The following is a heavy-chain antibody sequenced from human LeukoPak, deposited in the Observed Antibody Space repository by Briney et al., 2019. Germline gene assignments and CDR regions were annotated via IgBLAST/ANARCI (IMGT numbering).Heavy chain of an antibody. CDR3: ARPARAWTPDSLFDY. CDR2: INPNSGGT. J-gene: IGHJ4*02. CDR1: GYTFTCYY. V-gene: IGHV1-2*02. D-gene: IGHD2-15*01. Sequence: ASVKVSCKASGYTFTCYYMHWVRQAPGQGLEWMGWINPNSGGTNYAQKFQGRVTMTRDTSISTAYMELSRLRSDDTAVYYCARPARAWTPDSLFDYWGQGTLVTVSS.